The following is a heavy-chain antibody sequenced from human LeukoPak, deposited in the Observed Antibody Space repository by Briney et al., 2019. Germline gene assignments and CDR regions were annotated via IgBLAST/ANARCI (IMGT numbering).Heavy chain of an antibody. V-gene: IGHV4-39*01. D-gene: IGHD3-3*01. Sequence: PSETLSLTCTVSGDSIRSNNYYWGWIRQPPGKGLEWIGSIYDTGSTFYNPSLRSRVIISVDTSKNQFSLKLSSVTAADTAVYYCQSRFLEWLLDYWGQGTLVTVSS. CDR2: IYDTGST. CDR3: QSRFLEWLLDY. J-gene: IGHJ4*02. CDR1: GDSIRSNNYY.